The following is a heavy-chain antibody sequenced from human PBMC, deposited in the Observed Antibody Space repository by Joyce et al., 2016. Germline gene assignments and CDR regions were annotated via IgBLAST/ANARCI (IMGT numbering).Heavy chain of an antibody. D-gene: IGHD2-8*02. CDR3: ARGDLLD. V-gene: IGHV1-2*06. CDR2: INTKSGDT. CDR1: GYPFTADS. Sequence: QVQVVQSGAEVKKPGASVKVSCRASGYPFTADSIHWVRQAPGQGLEVMGRINTKSGDTNYAQNFQGRVTMTRDTSINTAYMELSSLRSDDTAVYYCARGDLLDWGQGTLVTVSS. J-gene: IGHJ4*02.